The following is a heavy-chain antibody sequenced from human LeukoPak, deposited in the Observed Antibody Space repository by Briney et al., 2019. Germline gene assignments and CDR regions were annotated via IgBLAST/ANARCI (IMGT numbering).Heavy chain of an antibody. J-gene: IGHJ5*02. Sequence: KTSETLSLTCTVSGGSISSYYWSWIRQPPGKGLEWIGYIYYSGSTNYNPSLKSRVTISVDTSKNQFSLKLSSVTAADTAVYYCARAGEQWLVRTPGGMVWFDPWGQGTLVTVSS. CDR3: ARAGEQWLVRTPGGMVWFDP. CDR1: GGSISSYY. V-gene: IGHV4-59*01. CDR2: IYYSGST. D-gene: IGHD6-19*01.